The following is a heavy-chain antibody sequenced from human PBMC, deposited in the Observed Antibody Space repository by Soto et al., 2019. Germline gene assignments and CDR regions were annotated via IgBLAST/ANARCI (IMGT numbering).Heavy chain of an antibody. D-gene: IGHD2-2*01. CDR3: ARSSTSANYFDY. V-gene: IGHV4-31*03. J-gene: IGHJ4*02. CDR1: GGSISSGGYY. CDR2: IYYSGST. Sequence: QVQLQESGPGLVKPSQTLSLTCTVSGGSISSGGYYWSWIRQHPGKGLEWIGYIYYSGSTYYKPSLKSRVTIQVDTSKTQFSLKLSSVTAADTAVYYCARSSTSANYFDYWGQGTLVTVSS.